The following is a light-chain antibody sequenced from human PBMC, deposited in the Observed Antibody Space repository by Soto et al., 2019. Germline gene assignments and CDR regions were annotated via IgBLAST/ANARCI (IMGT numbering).Light chain of an antibody. CDR2: MVS. Sequence: DIQMTQSPSTLSASVGDRVTITCRASQSIRNWLAWYQQKPGKAPKSLLYMVSTLESGVPSRFSGSGYETEFTVTSSSLQPDDFVTYYCQRYSTYPWTFGQGTKVEI. CDR3: QRYSTYPWT. J-gene: IGKJ1*01. CDR1: QSIRNW. V-gene: IGKV1-5*03.